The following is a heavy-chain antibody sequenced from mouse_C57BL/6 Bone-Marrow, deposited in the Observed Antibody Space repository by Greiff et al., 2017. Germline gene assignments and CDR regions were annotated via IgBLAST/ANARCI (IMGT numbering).Heavy chain of an antibody. CDR3: ASYDGYYNDAMDY. D-gene: IGHD2-3*01. J-gene: IGHJ4*01. Sequence: EVKLQESGPGLVKPSQSLSLTCSVTGYSITSGYYWNWIRQFPGNKLEWMGYISYDGSNNYNPSLKNRISITRDTSKNQFFLKLNSVTTEDTATYYCASYDGYYNDAMDYWGQGTSVTVSS. CDR2: ISYDGSN. CDR1: GYSITSGYY. V-gene: IGHV3-6*01.